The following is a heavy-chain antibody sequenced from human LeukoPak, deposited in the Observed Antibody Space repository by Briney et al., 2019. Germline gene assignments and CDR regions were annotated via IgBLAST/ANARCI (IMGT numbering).Heavy chain of an antibody. V-gene: IGHV4-34*01. CDR3: ARDLSDYYGSGSYRPIDAFDI. CDR1: GGSFSGYY. D-gene: IGHD3-10*01. Sequence: SETLSLTCAVYGGSFSGYYWSWIRQPPGKGLEWIGEINHSGSPNYNPSLKSRVTISIDTSKNQFSLKLSPVTAADTAVYYCARDLSDYYGSGSYRPIDAFDIWGQGTMVTVSS. J-gene: IGHJ3*02. CDR2: INHSGSP.